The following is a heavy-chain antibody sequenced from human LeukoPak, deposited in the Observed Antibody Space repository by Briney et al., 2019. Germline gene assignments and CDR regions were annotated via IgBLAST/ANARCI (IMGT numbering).Heavy chain of an antibody. D-gene: IGHD2-15*01. V-gene: IGHV3-21*01. CDR2: ISSSSSYM. CDR1: GFTFSSYS. J-gene: IGHJ4*02. CDR3: ARSDIVVVVAPVDY. Sequence: PGGSLRLSCAASGFTFSSYSMNWVRQAPGKGLEWVSSISSSSSYMYYADSVKGRFTISRDNAKNSLYLQMNSLRAEDAAVYYCARSDIVVVVAPVDYWGQGTLVTVSS.